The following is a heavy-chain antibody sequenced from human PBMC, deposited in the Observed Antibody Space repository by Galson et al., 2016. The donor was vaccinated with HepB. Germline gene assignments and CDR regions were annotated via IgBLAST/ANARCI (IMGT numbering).Heavy chain of an antibody. V-gene: IGHV1-18*01. J-gene: IGHJ3*02. D-gene: IGHD3-22*01. CDR3: ARDYYENSAYWHDVFDI. CDR1: GYTFTTYG. Sequence: SVKVSCKASGYTFTTYGVSWVRQAPGQGLEWMGWISGYNGRTHYAQNLQGRVAMTTDPSTSTVYMDLRSRRSDDTDVYYCARDYYENSAYWHDVFDIWGQGTMVTVSS. CDR2: ISGYNGRT.